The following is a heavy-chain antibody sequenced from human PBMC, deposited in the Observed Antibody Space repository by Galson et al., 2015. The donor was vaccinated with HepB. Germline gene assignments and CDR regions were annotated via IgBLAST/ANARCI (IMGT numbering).Heavy chain of an antibody. V-gene: IGHV3-30*18. D-gene: IGHD1-7*01. J-gene: IGHJ4*02. Sequence: SLRLSCAASGFTFSSYGMHWVRQAPGKGLEWVAVISYDGSNKYYADSVKGRFTISRDNSKNTLYLQMNSLRAEDTAVYYCAKDANPLHNWNYVPDGYWGQGTLVTVSS. CDR2: ISYDGSNK. CDR3: AKDANPLHNWNYVPDGY. CDR1: GFTFSSYG.